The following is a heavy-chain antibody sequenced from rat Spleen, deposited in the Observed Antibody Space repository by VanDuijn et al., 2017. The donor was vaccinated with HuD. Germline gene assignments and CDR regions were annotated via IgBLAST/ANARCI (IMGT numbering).Heavy chain of an antibody. CDR1: GFSLTSYH. Sequence: QVQLKESGPGLVQPSQTLSLTCTVSGFSLTSYHVSWARQPPGKGLEWIAAISSGGDTYYSSALKSRLSISRDTSKNQVFLEMNSLQTEDTAVYFCRRDEYRNNWGFDYWGQGTLVTVSS. J-gene: IGHJ3*01. CDR2: ISSGGDT. D-gene: IGHD1-5*01. CDR3: RRDEYRNNWGFDY. V-gene: IGHV2-6*01.